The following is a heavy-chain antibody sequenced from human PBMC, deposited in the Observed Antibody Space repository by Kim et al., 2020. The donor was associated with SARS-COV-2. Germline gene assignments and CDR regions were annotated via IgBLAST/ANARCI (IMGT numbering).Heavy chain of an antibody. CDR2: ISAYNGNT. CDR3: ARDGHVVTATWRLDYYYYGMDV. V-gene: IGHV1-18*01. D-gene: IGHD2-21*02. J-gene: IGHJ6*02. Sequence: ASVKVSCKASGYTFTSYGISWVRQAPGQGLEWMGWISAYNGNTNYAQKLQGRVTMTTDTSTSTAYMELRSLRSDDTAVYYCARDGHVVTATWRLDYYYYGMDVWGQGTTVTVSS. CDR1: GYTFTSYG.